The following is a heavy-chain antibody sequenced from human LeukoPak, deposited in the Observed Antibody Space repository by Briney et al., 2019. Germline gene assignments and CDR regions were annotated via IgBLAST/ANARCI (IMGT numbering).Heavy chain of an antibody. J-gene: IGHJ4*02. CDR1: EFTFSSYA. V-gene: IGHV3-23*01. Sequence: PGGSLRLSFAASEFTFSSYAMSWVRQAPGKGLEWISAISGSGGSTYYADSVKGRFTISRDNSKNTLYLQMNSLRAEDTAVYYCAKGYSGSYSGFDYWGQGTLVTVSS. CDR3: AKGYSGSYSGFDY. D-gene: IGHD1-26*01. CDR2: ISGSGGST.